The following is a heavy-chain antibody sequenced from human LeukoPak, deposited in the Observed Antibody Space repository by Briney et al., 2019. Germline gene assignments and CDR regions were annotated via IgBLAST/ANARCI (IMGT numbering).Heavy chain of an antibody. CDR1: GFTFSSYG. Sequence: GGSLRLSCAASGFTFSSYGMHWVRQAPGKGLEWVAVIWYDGSNKYYADSVKGRFTISRDNSKNTLYLQMNSLRAEDTAVYYCAKERYSSSFGVGYWGQGTLVTVSS. CDR3: AKERYSSSFGVGY. CDR2: IWYDGSNK. D-gene: IGHD6-6*01. V-gene: IGHV3-33*06. J-gene: IGHJ4*02.